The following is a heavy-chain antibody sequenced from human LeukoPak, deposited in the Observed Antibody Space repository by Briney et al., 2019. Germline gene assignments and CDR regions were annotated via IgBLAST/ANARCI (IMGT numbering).Heavy chain of an antibody. J-gene: IGHJ4*02. D-gene: IGHD5-18*01. CDR1: GFTFSSYS. Sequence: GGSLRLSCAASGFTFSSYSMNWVRQAPGEGLEWVSSISSSSSYIYYADSVKGRFAISRDNAKNSLYLQMNSLRAEDTAVYYCARCGYSYGPNDYWGQGTLVTVSS. CDR2: ISSSSSYI. CDR3: ARCGYSYGPNDY. V-gene: IGHV3-21*01.